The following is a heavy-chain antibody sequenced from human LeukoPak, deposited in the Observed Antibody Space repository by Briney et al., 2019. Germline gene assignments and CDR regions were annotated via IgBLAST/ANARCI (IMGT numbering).Heavy chain of an antibody. J-gene: IGHJ3*02. D-gene: IGHD6-13*01. Sequence: SVKVSCKASGGTFSSYAISWVRQAPGQGLEWMGGIIPIFGTANYAQKFQGRVTITTDESTSTAYMELSSLRSEDTAVYYCAREPQLAAAAIDAFDIWGQGTVVTVSS. CDR1: GGTFSSYA. V-gene: IGHV1-69*05. CDR3: AREPQLAAAAIDAFDI. CDR2: IIPIFGTA.